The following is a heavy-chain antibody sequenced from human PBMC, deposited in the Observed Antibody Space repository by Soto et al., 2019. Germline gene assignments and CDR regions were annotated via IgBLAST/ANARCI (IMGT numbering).Heavy chain of an antibody. J-gene: IGHJ4*02. CDR2: INHSGST. CDR1: GGSFSGYY. D-gene: IGHD4-4*01. Sequence: SETLSLTCAVYGGSFSGYYWSWIRQPPGKGLEWIGEINHSGSTNYNPSLKGRVTISVDTSKNQFSLKLSSVTAADTAVYYCASYSNYPNWGQGTLVTVSS. CDR3: ASYSNYPN. V-gene: IGHV4-34*01.